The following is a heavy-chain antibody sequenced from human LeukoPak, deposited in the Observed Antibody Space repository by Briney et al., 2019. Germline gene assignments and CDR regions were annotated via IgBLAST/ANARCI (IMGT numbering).Heavy chain of an antibody. CDR1: GGSINSYY. CDR3: ARDQYYYGSGSYAFDI. D-gene: IGHD3-10*01. V-gene: IGHV4-59*01. CDR2: INYSGAT. Sequence: PSETLSLTCTVSGGSINSYYWSWIRQPPGKGLEWIGYINYSGATNYNPSLKSRVTISVDTSKNQFSLKLSSVTAADTAVYYCARDQYYYGSGSYAFDIWGQGTMVTVSS. J-gene: IGHJ3*02.